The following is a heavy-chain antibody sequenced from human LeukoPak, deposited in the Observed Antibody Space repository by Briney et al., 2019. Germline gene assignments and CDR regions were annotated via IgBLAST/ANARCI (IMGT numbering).Heavy chain of an antibody. Sequence: GASVKVSCTASGGTFSSYAISWVRQAPGQGLEWMGWISAYNGNTNYAQKLQGRVTMTTDTSTSIAYMELRSLRSDDTAVYYCARDALNRYYYYGMDVWGQGTTVTVSS. D-gene: IGHD1-14*01. J-gene: IGHJ6*02. V-gene: IGHV1-18*01. CDR1: GGTFSSYA. CDR2: ISAYNGNT. CDR3: ARDALNRYYYYGMDV.